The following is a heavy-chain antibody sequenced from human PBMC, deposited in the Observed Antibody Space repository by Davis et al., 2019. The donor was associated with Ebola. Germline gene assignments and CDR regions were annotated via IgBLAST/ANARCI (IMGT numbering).Heavy chain of an antibody. V-gene: IGHV3-74*01. CDR3: ARALTSTNNGKFDH. CDR2: FKVDESST. CDR1: GFTFRSYW. D-gene: IGHD1-1*01. Sequence: PGGSLRPPCAASGFTFRSYWMHWVRQAPGKGLVWVSRFKVDESSTSYADSVKGRFTISRDNAKNTLYLQMNSLRAEDTAMYYCARALTSTNNGKFDHWSQGALVTVSS. J-gene: IGHJ4*02.